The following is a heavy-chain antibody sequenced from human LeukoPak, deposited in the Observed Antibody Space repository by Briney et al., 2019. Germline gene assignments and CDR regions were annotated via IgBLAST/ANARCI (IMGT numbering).Heavy chain of an antibody. V-gene: IGHV5-51*01. CDR3: ASRDDDIVVVPAAIS. Sequence: GESLKISCKGSGYSFTSYWIGWVRQMPGKGLEWMGIIYPGDSDTRYSPSFQGQVTISADKSISTAYLQWSSLKASDTAMYYCASRDDDIVVVPAAISWGQGALVTVSS. D-gene: IGHD2-2*01. CDR1: GYSFTSYW. J-gene: IGHJ4*02. CDR2: IYPGDSDT.